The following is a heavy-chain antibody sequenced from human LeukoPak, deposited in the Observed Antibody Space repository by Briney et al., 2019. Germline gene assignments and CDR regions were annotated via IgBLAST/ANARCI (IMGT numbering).Heavy chain of an antibody. CDR3: ARDPNLTGYRRLPEGFDY. CDR2: ISSSSSYI. J-gene: IGHJ4*02. Sequence: GGSLRLSCAASRFTFSSYSMNWVRQAPGKGLEWVSSISSSSSYIYYADSVKGRFTISRDNAKNSLYLQMNSLRAEDTAVYYCARDPNLTGYRRLPEGFDYWGQGTLVTVSS. V-gene: IGHV3-21*01. D-gene: IGHD3-9*01. CDR1: RFTFSSYS.